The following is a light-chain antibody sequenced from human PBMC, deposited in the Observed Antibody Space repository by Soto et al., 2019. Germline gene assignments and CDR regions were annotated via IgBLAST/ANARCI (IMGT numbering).Light chain of an antibody. CDR3: QQYYEFPLT. CDR1: QTISSW. Sequence: DIQMTQSPSTLSGSVGDRVTITCRASQTISSWLAWYQQKPGKAPKLLIYKASTLKSGVPSRFSGSGSGTDFTLTISRLQSEDFATYYCQQYYEFPLTFGQGTRLENK. J-gene: IGKJ5*01. V-gene: IGKV1-5*03. CDR2: KAS.